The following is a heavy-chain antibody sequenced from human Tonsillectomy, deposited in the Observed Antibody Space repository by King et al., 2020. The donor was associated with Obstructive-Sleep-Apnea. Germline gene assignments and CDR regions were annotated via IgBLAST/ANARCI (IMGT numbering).Heavy chain of an antibody. J-gene: IGHJ6*02. Sequence: VQLVESGGGLVQPGGSLRLSCAASGFTFSSYWMQWVRQAPGTGLVWVSRITSDGSMPTYADSVEGRFTISRDNAKNTLFLQMNSLRAEDTAVYYCARVAFSSPHFYYCGMDVWGQGTTVTVSS. V-gene: IGHV3-74*03. CDR3: ARVAFSSPHFYYCGMDV. D-gene: IGHD3-3*02. CDR1: GFTFSSYW. CDR2: ITSDGSMP.